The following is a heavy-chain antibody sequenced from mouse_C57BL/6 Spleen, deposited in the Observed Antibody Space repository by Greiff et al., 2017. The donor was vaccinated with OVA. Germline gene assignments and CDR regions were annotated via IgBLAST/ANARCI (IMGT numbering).Heavy chain of an antibody. Sequence: QVQLKQPGAELVKPGASVKLSCKASGYTFTSYWMHWVKQRPGQGLEWIGMIHPNSGSTNYNEKFKSKATLTVDKSSSTAYMQLSSLTSEDSAVYYCARMGDYYGSSYYYYAMDYWGQGTSVTVSS. J-gene: IGHJ4*01. CDR1: GYTFTSYW. CDR3: ARMGDYYGSSYYYYAMDY. V-gene: IGHV1-64*01. D-gene: IGHD1-1*01. CDR2: IHPNSGST.